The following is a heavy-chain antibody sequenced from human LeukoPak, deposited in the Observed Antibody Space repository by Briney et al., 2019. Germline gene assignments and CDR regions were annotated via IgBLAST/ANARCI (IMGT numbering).Heavy chain of an antibody. D-gene: IGHD3-10*01. J-gene: IGHJ4*02. CDR2: ITGNGGST. CDR3: AKLFYSSGMYHFDY. V-gene: IGHV3-23*01. CDR1: GFTFSTYA. Sequence: GGSLRLSCAASGFTFSTYAMTWVRQAPGKGLEWVSSITGNGGSTYYADSVKGRFTISRDNSKNTLYLQMNSLRAEDTAVFYCAKLFYSSGMYHFDYWGQGTLVTVSS.